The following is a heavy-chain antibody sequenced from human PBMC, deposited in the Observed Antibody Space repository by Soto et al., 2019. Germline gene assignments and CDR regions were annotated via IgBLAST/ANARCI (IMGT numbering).Heavy chain of an antibody. Sequence: PSETLSLTCAVYGGSFSGYYWSWIRQPPGKGLEWIGEINHSGSTNYNPSLKSRVTISVDTSKNQFSLKLSSVTAADTAVYYCARDRNHKLVLLQYPNPPNNWFDPWGQGTLVTVSS. D-gene: IGHD6-13*01. CDR2: INHSGST. V-gene: IGHV4-34*01. CDR1: GGSFSGYY. J-gene: IGHJ5*02. CDR3: ARDRNHKLVLLQYPNPPNNWFDP.